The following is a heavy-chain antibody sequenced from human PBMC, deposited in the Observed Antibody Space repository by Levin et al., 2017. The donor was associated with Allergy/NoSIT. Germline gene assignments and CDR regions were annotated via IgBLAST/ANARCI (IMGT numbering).Heavy chain of an antibody. D-gene: IGHD2-15*01. CDR3: ARVLRFYYYYYLDV. V-gene: IGHV3-33*01. CDR1: FFPFLLSF. J-gene: IGHJ6*03. CDR2: IWDDGYKK. Sequence: GGSLRLSFSSSFFPFLLSFLPFFLPSPFKGLAWVAVIWDDGYKKYYEDSGKGRFTISRDNSKNTLYLQMNSLRAADTAVYYCARVLRFYYYYYLDVWGKGTTVTVSS.